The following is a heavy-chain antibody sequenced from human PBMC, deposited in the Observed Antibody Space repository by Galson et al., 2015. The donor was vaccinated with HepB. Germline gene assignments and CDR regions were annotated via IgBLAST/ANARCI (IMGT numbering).Heavy chain of an antibody. D-gene: IGHD2-21*02. CDR3: ARAGYCGGDCYAIQRYRYFDL. CDR1: GFTFRDYS. CDR2: ISAGSRYM. V-gene: IGHV3-21*01. Sequence: SLRLSCAASGFTFRDYSINWVRQAPGKGLEWASYISAGSRYMYYADSVRGRFTIPRDNAENSLYLQMNSLRAEDTGVYYCARAGYCGGDCYAIQRYRYFDLWGRGTLVTVSS. J-gene: IGHJ2*01.